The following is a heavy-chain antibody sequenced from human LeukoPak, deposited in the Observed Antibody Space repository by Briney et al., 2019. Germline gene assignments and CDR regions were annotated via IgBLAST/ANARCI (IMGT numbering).Heavy chain of an antibody. CDR2: ISNDGNKK. D-gene: IGHD2-8*02. J-gene: IGHJ4*02. Sequence: GGSLRLSCAATGFTFSTYGIHWVRQAPGKGLEWVAAISNDGNKKYYADSVKGRFTISRDSPKNTLFLQMNSLRAEDTAVYYCAKEGWDKSYWYGRIDYWGQGTLVTVSS. CDR1: GFTFSTYG. V-gene: IGHV3-30*18. CDR3: AKEGWDKSYWYGRIDY.